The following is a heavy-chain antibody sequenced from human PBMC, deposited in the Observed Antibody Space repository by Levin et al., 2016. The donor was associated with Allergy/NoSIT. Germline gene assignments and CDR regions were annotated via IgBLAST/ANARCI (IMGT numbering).Heavy chain of an antibody. V-gene: IGHV4-31*02. J-gene: IGHJ4*02. CDR2: IYYSGST. Sequence: PGKGLEWIGYIYYSGSTYYNPSLKSRVTISVDTSKNQFSLKLSSVTAADTAVYYCARGGYYDSSIDYWGQGTLVTVSS. D-gene: IGHD3-22*01. CDR3: ARGGYYDSSIDY.